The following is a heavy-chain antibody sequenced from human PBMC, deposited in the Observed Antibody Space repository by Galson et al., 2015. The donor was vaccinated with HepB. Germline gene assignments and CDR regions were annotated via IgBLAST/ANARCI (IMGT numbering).Heavy chain of an antibody. CDR2: ISPNSGGT. J-gene: IGHJ4*02. D-gene: IGHD7-27*01. CDR3: ARATSTGGPKYYFDY. V-gene: IGHV1-2*02. Sequence: SVKVSYKASEYTFTGYYMHWVRQAPGQGLEWMGWISPNSGGTDYAQKFKGRVTMTRDTSINTAYMELSRLRSDDTAVYYCARATSTGGPKYYFDYWGQGTLVTVSS. CDR1: EYTFTGYY.